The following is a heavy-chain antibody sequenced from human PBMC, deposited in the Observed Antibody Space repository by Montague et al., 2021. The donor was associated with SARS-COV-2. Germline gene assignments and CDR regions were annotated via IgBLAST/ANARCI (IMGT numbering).Heavy chain of an antibody. Sequence: SETLSLTCTVSGGSISSGSYWGWIRQPPRKGLEWIGTSDHSGITYYSPSLKSRVTISLDTSKNQFSLNLDSVTASDTAMYYCARVISAVAGANFYFDYWGQGTLVTVSS. D-gene: IGHD4/OR15-4a*01. CDR3: ARVISAVAGANFYFDY. V-gene: IGHV4-38-2*02. CDR1: GGSISSGSY. J-gene: IGHJ4*02. CDR2: SDHSGIT.